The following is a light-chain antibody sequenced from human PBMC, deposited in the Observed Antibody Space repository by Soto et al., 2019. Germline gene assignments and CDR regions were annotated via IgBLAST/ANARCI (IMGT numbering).Light chain of an antibody. V-gene: IGKV3-15*01. Sequence: EIVVTQSPATLSVSPGERATLSCRASQSVSSNLAWYQQKPGQAPRLLIFGASTRATGIPARFSGSGSGTEFTLTISSLQSEDFAVYYCQQYNNWPPFGQGTKVEIK. CDR2: GAS. J-gene: IGKJ1*01. CDR3: QQYNNWPP. CDR1: QSVSSN.